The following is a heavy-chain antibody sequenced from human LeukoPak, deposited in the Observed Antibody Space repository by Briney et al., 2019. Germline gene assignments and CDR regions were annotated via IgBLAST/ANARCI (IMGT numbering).Heavy chain of an antibody. CDR2: ISYDGSNK. Sequence: GGSLRLSCAASGFTFSSYAMHGVRQAPGKGREWVAVISYDGSNKYYADSVKGRFTISRDNSKNTLYLQMNSLRAEDTAVYYCAREVGVGGTSDYCSGMDVWGKRPTVTVSS. V-gene: IGHV3-30*04. CDR3: AREVGVGGTSDYCSGMDV. D-gene: IGHD6-19*01. CDR1: GFTFSSYA. J-gene: IGHJ6*04.